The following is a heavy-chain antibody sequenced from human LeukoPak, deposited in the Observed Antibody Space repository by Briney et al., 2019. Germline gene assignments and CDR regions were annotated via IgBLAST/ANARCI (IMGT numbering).Heavy chain of an antibody. D-gene: IGHD2-2*01. V-gene: IGHV1-18*01. CDR3: ARDQAHIVVVPAADGLDV. Sequence: ASVKVSCKASGYTFTSYGISWVRQAPGQGLEWMGWISAYNGNTNYAQKLQGRVTMTTDTSTSTAYMELRCLRSDDTAVYYCARDQAHIVVVPAADGLDVWGKGTTVTVSS. J-gene: IGHJ6*04. CDR2: ISAYNGNT. CDR1: GYTFTSYG.